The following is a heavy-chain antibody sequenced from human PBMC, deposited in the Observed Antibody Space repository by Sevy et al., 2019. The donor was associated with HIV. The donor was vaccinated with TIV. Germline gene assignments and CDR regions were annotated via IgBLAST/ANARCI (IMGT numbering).Heavy chain of an antibody. V-gene: IGHV3-30-3*01. CDR3: ARDLGVEEGSSWYVYYYGMDV. CDR2: ISYDGSNK. CDR1: GFTFSSYA. Sequence: GGSLRLSCAASGFTFSSYAMHWVRQAPGKGLEWVAVISYDGSNKYYADSVKGRFTISRDNSKNRLYLQMNSLRAEDTAVYYCARDLGVEEGSSWYVYYYGMDVWGQGTTVTVSS. D-gene: IGHD6-13*01. J-gene: IGHJ6*02.